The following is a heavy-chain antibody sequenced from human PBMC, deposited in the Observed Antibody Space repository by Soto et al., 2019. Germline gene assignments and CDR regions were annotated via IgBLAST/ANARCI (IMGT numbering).Heavy chain of an antibody. Sequence: QGHLVQSGAEVYKPGASVEVCCKASGYTFTRYGINWVRQAPGQGLEWMGWISGYNGDTNYAQNLQDRVTMTIDTSTNTAYMELRSLTSDDTPVYYCAKNGQPPYYYYGLDVWGQGTTVTVSS. V-gene: IGHV1-18*01. CDR2: ISGYNGDT. CDR3: AKNGQPPYYYYGLDV. CDR1: GYTFTRYG. J-gene: IGHJ6*02. D-gene: IGHD2-8*01.